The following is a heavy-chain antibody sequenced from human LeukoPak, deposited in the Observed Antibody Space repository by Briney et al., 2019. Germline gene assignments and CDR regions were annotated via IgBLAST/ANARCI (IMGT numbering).Heavy chain of an antibody. Sequence: GGSLRLSCAASGFTFDDYAMHWVRQAPGKGLEWVSGISWNSGSIGYADSVKGRFTISRDNAKNSLYLQMNSLRAEDMALYYCATFWGSYRYTQWGQGTLVTVSS. CDR1: GFTFDDYA. CDR3: ATFWGSYRYTQ. CDR2: ISWNSGSI. V-gene: IGHV3-9*03. J-gene: IGHJ4*02. D-gene: IGHD3-16*02.